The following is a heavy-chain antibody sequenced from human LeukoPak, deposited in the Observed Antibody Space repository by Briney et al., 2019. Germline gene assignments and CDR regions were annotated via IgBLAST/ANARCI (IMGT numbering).Heavy chain of an antibody. V-gene: IGHV3-49*03. CDR1: GFTFGDYA. CDR3: TRCSGWYVGRRTVDYYYMDV. J-gene: IGHJ6*03. CDR2: IRSKAYGGTT. D-gene: IGHD6-19*01. Sequence: GGSLRLSCTASGFTFGDYAMSWFRQAPGKGLEWVGFIRSKAYGGTTEYAASVKGRFTISRDDSKSIAYLQMNSLKTEDTAVYYCTRCSGWYVGRRTVDYYYMDVWGKGTTVTVSS.